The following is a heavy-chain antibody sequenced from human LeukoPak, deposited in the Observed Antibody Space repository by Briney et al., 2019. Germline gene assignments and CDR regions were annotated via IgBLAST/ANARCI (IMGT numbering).Heavy chain of an antibody. D-gene: IGHD3-22*01. V-gene: IGHV3-30*18. Sequence: GGSLRLSCAASGFTFSSYGMHWLRQAPGKGREKVAVISNDRSNKYYADCVKGRFTISRDNFKNTLYLQMNSLRAEETAVYYCAKFANSDSTGYYWGQGTLVTVSS. CDR1: GFTFSSYG. CDR2: ISNDRSNK. J-gene: IGHJ4*01. CDR3: AKFANSDSTGYY.